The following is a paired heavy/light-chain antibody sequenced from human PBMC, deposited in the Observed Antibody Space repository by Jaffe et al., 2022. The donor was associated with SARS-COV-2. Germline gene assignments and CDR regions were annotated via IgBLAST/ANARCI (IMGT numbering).Heavy chain of an antibody. Sequence: QVQLQESGPGLVKPSETLSLTCTVSGGSLSSYYWSWFRQPPGKGLEWIGYIYYTGSTNYNPSLKGRVTIFLDTPNNQFSLSLSSVTAADTAVYYCARGGGWWGFWGQGTLVTVSS. V-gene: IGHV4-59*01. J-gene: IGHJ4*02. CDR1: GGSLSSYY. CDR2: IYYTGST. D-gene: IGHD2-15*01. CDR3: ARGGGWWGF.
Light chain of an antibody. CDR1: SSDVGAYNY. J-gene: IGLJ1*01. CDR2: DVS. V-gene: IGLV2-14*01. Sequence: QSALTQPASVSGSPGQSITISCTGTSSDVGAYNYVSWYQQHPGKAPKLMIYDVSHRPSGVSNRFSGSKSGNTASLTISGLQADDEADYYCNSYTSSNTYVFGIGTKVTVL. CDR3: NSYTSSNTYV.